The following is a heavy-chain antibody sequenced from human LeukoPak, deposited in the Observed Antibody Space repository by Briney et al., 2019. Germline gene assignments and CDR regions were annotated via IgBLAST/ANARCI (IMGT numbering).Heavy chain of an antibody. D-gene: IGHD2-2*01. V-gene: IGHV4-31*03. CDR1: GVSISSGAYY. CDR3: ARDIPRYCSSTSCSVLGGGHNWFDP. Sequence: SETLSLTCTVSGVSISSGAYYWSWIRQHPGKGLEWIGYIYYSGSTYYNPSLRSRVAISVDTSKNQFSLKLSSVTAADAAVYFCARDIPRYCSSTSCSVLGGGHNWFDPWGQGTLVTVSS. CDR2: IYYSGST. J-gene: IGHJ5*02.